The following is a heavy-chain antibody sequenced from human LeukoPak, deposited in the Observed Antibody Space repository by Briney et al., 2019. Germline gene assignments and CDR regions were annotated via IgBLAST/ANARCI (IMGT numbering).Heavy chain of an antibody. CDR3: ARDTYFYDSSGFDY. V-gene: IGHV4-4*07. D-gene: IGHD3-22*01. CDR2: IYTSGST. Sequence: SETLSLTCTVSGGSMSGYYWSWIRQPAGKGLERIGRIYTSGSTKYNPSLKSRVTMSVDTSKNQFSLKLSSVTAADTAVYYCARDTYFYDSSGFDYWGQGTLVTVSS. J-gene: IGHJ4*02. CDR1: GGSMSGYY.